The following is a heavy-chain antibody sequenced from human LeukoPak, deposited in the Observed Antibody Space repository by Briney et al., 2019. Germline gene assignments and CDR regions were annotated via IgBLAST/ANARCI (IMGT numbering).Heavy chain of an antibody. D-gene: IGHD4-11*01. Sequence: SETLSLTCTVSGGSISSYYWSWIRQPPGKGLEWIGYIYYSGSTNYNPSLKSRVTISVDTSKNQFSLKLSSVTAADTAVYYCASQSFDYSDYSVDYWGQGTLVTVSS. CDR3: ASQSFDYSDYSVDY. J-gene: IGHJ4*02. CDR1: GGSISSYY. V-gene: IGHV4-59*01. CDR2: IYYSGST.